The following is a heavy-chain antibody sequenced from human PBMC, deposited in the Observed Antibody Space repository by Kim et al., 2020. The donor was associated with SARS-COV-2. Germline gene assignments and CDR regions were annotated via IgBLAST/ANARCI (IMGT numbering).Heavy chain of an antibody. V-gene: IGHV3-30*03. CDR3: AGVGPMVRGIIVNYYAMDV. Sequence: GGSLRLSCAASGFTFSSYDIHWVRQAPGKGLEWVALVSHDGSKKYHADSVKGRLTISSDNSKKTLFLQMNSLRHEDTAVYYCAGVGPMVRGIIVNYYAMDVWGHGTTVTVS. J-gene: IGHJ6*02. D-gene: IGHD3-10*01. CDR1: GFTFSSYD. CDR2: VSHDGSKK.